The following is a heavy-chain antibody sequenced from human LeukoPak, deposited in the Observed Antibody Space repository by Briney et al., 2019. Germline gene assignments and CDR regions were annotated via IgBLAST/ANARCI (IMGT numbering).Heavy chain of an antibody. CDR2: INAGNGNT. J-gene: IGHJ4*02. D-gene: IGHD2-8*01. Sequence: ASVKVSCKASGYTFTSYAMHWVRQAPGQRLEWMGWINAGNGNTKYSQKFQGRVTITRDTSASTAYMELSSLRSEDTAVYYCARGPLYMYYFDYWGQGTLVTVSS. CDR3: ARGPLYMYYFDY. CDR1: GYTFTSYA. V-gene: IGHV1-3*01.